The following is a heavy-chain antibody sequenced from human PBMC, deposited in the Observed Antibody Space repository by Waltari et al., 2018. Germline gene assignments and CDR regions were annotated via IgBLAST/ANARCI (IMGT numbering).Heavy chain of an antibody. CDR3: GRIAFGDDGGYFQY. CDR1: GGSITTNDN. Sequence: QLQLQESGPGLVRPSETLSPPCTVSGGSITTNDNWAWIRQPPGKGLEWMGNMQYRGSTFYNPSLMSRVTISLDTSKNQFSLTLTSVDAADTAVYFCGRIAFGDDGGYFQYWGQGTLVTVSS. CDR2: MQYRGST. J-gene: IGHJ1*01. D-gene: IGHD4-17*01. V-gene: IGHV4-39*01.